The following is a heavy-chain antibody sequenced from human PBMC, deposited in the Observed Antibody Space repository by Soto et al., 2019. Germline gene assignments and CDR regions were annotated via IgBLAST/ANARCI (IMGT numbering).Heavy chain of an antibody. CDR3: ARYIFGQGFIS. CDR1: GSTFSTLD. V-gene: IGHV1-8*01. J-gene: IGHJ4*02. Sequence: QVQLVQSGAEVKKPGASVKVSCKASGSTFSTLDLNWGRQAPGQGLDWMGWMHANTGLTGHAQKFQGRLSMTRDTSISTAYMELSSLRADDTAVYYCARYIFGQGFISWGQGTLVTVSS. D-gene: IGHD3-10*01. CDR2: MHANTGLT.